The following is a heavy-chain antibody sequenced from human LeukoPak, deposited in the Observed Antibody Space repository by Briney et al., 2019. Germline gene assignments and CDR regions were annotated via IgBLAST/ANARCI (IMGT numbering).Heavy chain of an antibody. V-gene: IGHV3-21*01. D-gene: IGHD3-22*01. CDR3: ASEGDDEDYDSSGYPKVDY. Sequence: GSLRLSCAASGFTFSSYSMNWVRQAPRKGLEWVSSISSSSSYIYYADSVKGRFTISRDNAKNSLYLQMNSLRAEDTAVYYCASEGDDEDYDSSGYPKVDYWGQGTLVTVSS. J-gene: IGHJ4*02. CDR1: GFTFSSYS. CDR2: ISSSSSYI.